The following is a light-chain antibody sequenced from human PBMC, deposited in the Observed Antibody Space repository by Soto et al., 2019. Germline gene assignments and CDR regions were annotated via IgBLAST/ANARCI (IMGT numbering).Light chain of an antibody. Sequence: QSVLTQPASVSGSPGQSITISCTGTSSDFGTYEYVSWYQHHPGKAPKLMIYDVSNRPSGVSDRFSGSKSGNTASLTISGPQAEDEADYYCSSYASNGDVLFGGGTKRTVL. J-gene: IGLJ2*01. CDR2: DVS. CDR1: SSDFGTYEY. V-gene: IGLV2-14*03. CDR3: SSYASNGDVL.